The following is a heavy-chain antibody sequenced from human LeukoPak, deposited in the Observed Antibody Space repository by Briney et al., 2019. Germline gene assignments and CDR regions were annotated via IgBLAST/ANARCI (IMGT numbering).Heavy chain of an antibody. CDR2: INPNSGGT. Sequence: ASVKVSCKASGYTFTGYYMHWVRQAPGQGLEWMGWINPNSGGTNYAQKFQGRVTTTRDTSISTAYMELSSLRSEDTAVYYCARAHSYYLNWFDPWGQGTLVTVSS. J-gene: IGHJ5*02. V-gene: IGHV1-2*02. D-gene: IGHD2-21*02. CDR1: GYTFTGYY. CDR3: ARAHSYYLNWFDP.